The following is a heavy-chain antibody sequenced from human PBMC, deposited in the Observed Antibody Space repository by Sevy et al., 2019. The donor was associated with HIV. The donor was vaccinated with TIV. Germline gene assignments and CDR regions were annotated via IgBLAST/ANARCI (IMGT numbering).Heavy chain of an antibody. CDR3: AREDIVVVPAAITYYYYGMDV. J-gene: IGHJ6*02. Sequence: SETLSLTCAVSGYSISSGYYWGWIRQPPGKGLEWIGSIYHSGSTYYNPSLKSRVTISVDTSKNQFSLKLSSVTAADTAVYYCAREDIVVVPAAITYYYYGMDVWGQGTTVTVSS. CDR2: IYHSGST. D-gene: IGHD2-2*01. V-gene: IGHV4-38-2*02. CDR1: GYSISSGYY.